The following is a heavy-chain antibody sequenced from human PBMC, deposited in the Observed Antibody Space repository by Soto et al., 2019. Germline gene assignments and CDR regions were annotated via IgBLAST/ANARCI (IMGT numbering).Heavy chain of an antibody. V-gene: IGHV3-23*01. CDR3: SKDAVSGYGVWLAHD. J-gene: IGHJ4*02. Sequence: GGSLRLSCAASGFPFPSYAIVWIRQVPGRGLEWVSGLYGSGGGIHYADSVKGRFTISRDNSAYSVYLQMNNLRVEDTATDYCSKDAVSGYGVWLAHDWGQGTVVTVSS. CDR2: LYGSGGGI. D-gene: IGHD5-12*01. CDR1: GFPFPSYA.